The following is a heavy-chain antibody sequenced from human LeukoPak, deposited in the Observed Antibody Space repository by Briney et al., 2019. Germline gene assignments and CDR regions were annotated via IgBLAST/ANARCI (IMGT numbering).Heavy chain of an antibody. D-gene: IGHD2-2*01. V-gene: IGHV4-39*07. CDR3: ARDSWDIVVVPAATYYYYYMDV. CDR1: GGSISSSSYY. Sequence: SETLSLTCTVSGGSISSSSYYWGWIRQPPGKALEWIGSIYYSGSTYYNPSLKSRVTISVDTSKNQFSLKLSSVTAADTAVYYCARDSWDIVVVPAATYYYYYMDVWGKGTTVTVSS. CDR2: IYYSGST. J-gene: IGHJ6*03.